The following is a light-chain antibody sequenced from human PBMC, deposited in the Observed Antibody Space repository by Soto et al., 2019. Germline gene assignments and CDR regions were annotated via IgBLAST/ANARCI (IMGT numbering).Light chain of an antibody. V-gene: IGLV2-14*03. CDR1: RSDIGAYNF. CDR3: TSWTTSTTMI. J-gene: IGLJ2*01. CDR2: DVN. Sequence: QSALTQPASVSGSPGQWITISCTGTRSDIGAYNFVSWYQQHPGEVPKLILYDVNVRPSGVSNRFSGSKSGNTASLTISGLQAEDEADYYCTSWTTSTTMIFGGGTKLTVL.